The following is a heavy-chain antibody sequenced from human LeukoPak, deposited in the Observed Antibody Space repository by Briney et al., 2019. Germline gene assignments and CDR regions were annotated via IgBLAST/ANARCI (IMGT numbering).Heavy chain of an antibody. CDR3: ARGDGTSWSDY. Sequence: PGRPLRLSCAASGFTFSRYAMHWVRQAPGKGLEGVAVISNDGTNKYDADSVKGRFTISRDNSKNTVYLEMNSLRAEDTAVYYCARGDGTSWSDYWGQGTLVTVSS. V-gene: IGHV3-30-3*01. J-gene: IGHJ4*02. CDR2: ISNDGTNK. D-gene: IGHD6-13*01. CDR1: GFTFSRYA.